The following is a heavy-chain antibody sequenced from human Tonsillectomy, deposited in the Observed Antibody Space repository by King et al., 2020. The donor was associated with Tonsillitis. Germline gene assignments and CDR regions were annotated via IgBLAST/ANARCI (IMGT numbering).Heavy chain of an antibody. CDR2: ISGSGAST. CDR3: AKAMRYSYLYYFDY. J-gene: IGHJ4*02. D-gene: IGHD5-18*01. CDR1: GFTFSTYA. Sequence: VQLVESGGGLVQPGGSLRLSCAASGFTFSTYAMSWVRQAPGKGLEWVSAISGSGASTYYADSVRGRFTISRDNSKNTLYIEMNSLRAEDTAVNNCAKAMRYSYLYYFDYWGQGTLITVSS. V-gene: IGHV3-23*04.